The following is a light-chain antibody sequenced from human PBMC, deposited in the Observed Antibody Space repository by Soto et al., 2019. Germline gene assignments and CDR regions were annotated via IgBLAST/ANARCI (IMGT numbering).Light chain of an antibody. CDR3: QQYDNLPCT. J-gene: IGKJ2*02. CDR2: DAS. V-gene: IGKV1-33*01. CDR1: QDISNY. Sequence: DIQMTQSPSSLSASVGDRVTITCQASQDISNYLNWYQQKPGKAPKPLIYDASNLETGVPSRFSGSGSGTDFTFTISSLQAEDIATYYCQQYDNLPCTFGQGTKLEIK.